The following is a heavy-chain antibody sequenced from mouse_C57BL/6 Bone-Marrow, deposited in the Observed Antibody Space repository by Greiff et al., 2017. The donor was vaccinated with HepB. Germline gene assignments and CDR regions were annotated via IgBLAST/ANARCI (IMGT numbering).Heavy chain of an antibody. CDR3: TTDRGAY. J-gene: IGHJ3*01. V-gene: IGHV14-4*01. Sequence: VQLKQSGAELVRPGASVKLSCTASGFNIKDDYMHWVKQRPEQGLEWIGWIDPENGDTEYASKFQGKATITADTSSNTAYLQLSSLTSEDTAVYYCTTDRGAYWGQGTLVTVSA. CDR1: GFNIKDDY. CDR2: IDPENGDT.